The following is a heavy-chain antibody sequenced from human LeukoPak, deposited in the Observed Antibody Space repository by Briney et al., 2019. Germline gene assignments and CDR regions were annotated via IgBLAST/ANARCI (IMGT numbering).Heavy chain of an antibody. CDR3: ARGRAVLLWFGEGFDFDY. CDR1: GFTFSSYG. D-gene: IGHD3-10*01. V-gene: IGHV3-33*01. CDR2: IWYDGSNK. Sequence: GGSLRLSCAASGFTFSSYGMHWVRQAPGKGLEWVAVIWYDGSNKYYADSVKGRFTISRDNSKNTLYLQMNSLRAEDTAVYYCARGRAVLLWFGEGFDFDYWGPGTLVTVSS. J-gene: IGHJ4*02.